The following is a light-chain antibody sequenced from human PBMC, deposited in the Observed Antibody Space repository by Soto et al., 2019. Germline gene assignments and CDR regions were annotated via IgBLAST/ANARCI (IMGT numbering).Light chain of an antibody. V-gene: IGKV1-13*02. CDR2: DAS. J-gene: IGKJ1*01. Sequence: AIQLPQSPSSLSASVGDRVTITCRASQGISSYLAWYQQKPGKAPKLLIYDASSLESGVPSRFSGSGSGTDFTLTISSLQPDDFATYYCQQYNSYSRTFGQGTKVDIK. CDR3: QQYNSYSRT. CDR1: QGISSY.